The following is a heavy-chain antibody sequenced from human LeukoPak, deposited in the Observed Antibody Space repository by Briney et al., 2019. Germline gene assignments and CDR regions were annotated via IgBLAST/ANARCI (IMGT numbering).Heavy chain of an antibody. V-gene: IGHV1-46*01. CDR3: ARTDNGDLDY. CDR1: GYTFTTYY. CDR2: INPNGGSA. Sequence: ASVKVSCKASGYTFTTYYMHWVRQAPGQGLEWMGVINPNGGSAAYAQNFQGRVTMTRDTSTSTVYMEPSSLRSEDTAVYYCARTDNGDLDYWGQGTLVTVSS. J-gene: IGHJ4*02. D-gene: IGHD1-1*01.